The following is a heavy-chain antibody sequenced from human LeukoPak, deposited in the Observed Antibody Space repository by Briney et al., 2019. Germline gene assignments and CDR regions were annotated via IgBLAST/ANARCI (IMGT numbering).Heavy chain of an antibody. Sequence: EGSLRLSCAASGFTFSSYSMNWVRQAPGERLEWVSSISSSSVFIYYADAVKGRFTISRDDAKNSLFLQMNGLRAEDTAVYYCARVWSDCSYTNCYISEYWGQGTLVTVSS. CDR3: ARVWSDCSYTNCYISEY. CDR1: GFTFSSYS. D-gene: IGHD2-2*02. V-gene: IGHV3-21*01. J-gene: IGHJ4*02. CDR2: ISSSSVFI.